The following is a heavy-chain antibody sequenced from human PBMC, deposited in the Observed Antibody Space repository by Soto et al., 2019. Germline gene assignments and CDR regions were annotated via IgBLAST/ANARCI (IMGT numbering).Heavy chain of an antibody. D-gene: IGHD6-13*01. J-gene: IGHJ5*02. Sequence: ASEKVSCRACGYTFTGCGISCVRQAPGQGLEWMGWISAYNGNTNYAQKLQGRVTMTTDTSTSTAYMELRSLRSDDTAVYYCARAPRAAAGTSRFDPWGQGTLFTVPQ. CDR3: ARAPRAAAGTSRFDP. V-gene: IGHV1-18*01. CDR2: ISAYNGNT. CDR1: GYTFTGCG.